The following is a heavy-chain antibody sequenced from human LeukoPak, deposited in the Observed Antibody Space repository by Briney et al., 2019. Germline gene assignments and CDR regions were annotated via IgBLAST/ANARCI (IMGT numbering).Heavy chain of an antibody. CDR2: INHSGST. Sequence: PSETLSLTCAVYGGSFSGYYWSWIRQPPGKGLEWIGEINHSGSTNYNPSLKSRVTISVDTSKNQFSLKLSSVTAADTAVYYCASPTLDYGDYVNAFDIWGQGTMVTVSS. J-gene: IGHJ3*02. CDR3: ASPTLDYGDYVNAFDI. CDR1: GGSFSGYY. V-gene: IGHV4-34*01. D-gene: IGHD4-17*01.